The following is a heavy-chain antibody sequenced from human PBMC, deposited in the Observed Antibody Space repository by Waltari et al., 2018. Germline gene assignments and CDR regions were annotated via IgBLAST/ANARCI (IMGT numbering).Heavy chain of an antibody. D-gene: IGHD5-12*01. V-gene: IGHV1-8*01. CDR2: MNPNSGNT. CDR1: GYTFPTYD. Sequence: QVQLVQSGAEVKKPGASVKVSCQASGYTFPTYDIHSVRPATGQGLEWMGWMNPNSGNTGYAQKFQGRVTMTRNTSISTAYMELSSLRSEDTAVYYCARGRWLQVYYFDYWGQGTLVTVSS. CDR3: ARGRWLQVYYFDY. J-gene: IGHJ4*02.